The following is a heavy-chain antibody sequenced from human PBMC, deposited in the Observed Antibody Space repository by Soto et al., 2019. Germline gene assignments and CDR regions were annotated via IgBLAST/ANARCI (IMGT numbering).Heavy chain of an antibody. V-gene: IGHV4-59*01. CDR1: GGSISSYY. J-gene: IGHJ4*02. CDR2: IYYSGST. Sequence: LSLTCTVSGGSISSYYWSWIRQPPGKGLEWIGYIYYSGSTNYNPSLKSRVTISVDTSKNQFSLKLSSVTAADTAVYYCAIVIGIPADVFFYFWCQGPLV. CDR3: AIVIGIPADVFFYF. D-gene: IGHD6-13*01.